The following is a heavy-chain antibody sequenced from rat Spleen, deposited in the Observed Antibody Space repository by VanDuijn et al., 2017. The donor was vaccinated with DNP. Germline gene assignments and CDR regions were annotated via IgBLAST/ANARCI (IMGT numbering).Heavy chain of an antibody. CDR2: ISYSGST. CDR1: GYSITSNY. D-gene: IGHD1-3*01. J-gene: IGHJ1*01. Sequence: EVQLQESGPGLVKPSQSLSLTCSVTGYSITSNYWGWVRKFPGNKMEYIGHISYSGSTNYNPSLKSRFSITRDTSKNQFFLQLNPVTTEDTATYYCARWNYGYWYFDFWGPGTMVTVSS. V-gene: IGHV3-1*01. CDR3: ARWNYGYWYFDF.